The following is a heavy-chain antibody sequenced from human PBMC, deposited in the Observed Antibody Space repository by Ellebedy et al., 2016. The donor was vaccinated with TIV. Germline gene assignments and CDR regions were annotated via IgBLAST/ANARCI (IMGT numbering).Heavy chain of an antibody. CDR2: GTLPYSGTT. CDR3: ARSYTFYYGSGSYGAFDI. J-gene: IGHJ3*02. CDR1: GDSISSSSSY. D-gene: IGHD3-10*01. Sequence: SETLSLTCTVSGDSISSSSSYWGWMRQPPGKGLEWIGSGTLPYSGTTYYNPSLTIRVTMSVDTSKNQFSLKLSSVTAAETAIYYCARSYTFYYGSGSYGAFDIWGQGTMVTVSS. V-gene: IGHV4-39*07.